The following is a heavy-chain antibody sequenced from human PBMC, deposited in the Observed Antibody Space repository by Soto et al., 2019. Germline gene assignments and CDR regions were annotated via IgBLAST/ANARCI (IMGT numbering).Heavy chain of an antibody. J-gene: IGHJ4*02. D-gene: IGHD6-6*01. Sequence: SETLSLTCAVYGGSFSGYYWSWIRQPPGKGLEWIGEINHSGSTNYNPSLKSRVTISVDTSKNQFSLKLSSVTAADTAVYYCARGASIAARPQVFDYWGQGTLVTVSS. V-gene: IGHV4-34*01. CDR3: ARGASIAARPQVFDY. CDR1: GGSFSGYY. CDR2: INHSGST.